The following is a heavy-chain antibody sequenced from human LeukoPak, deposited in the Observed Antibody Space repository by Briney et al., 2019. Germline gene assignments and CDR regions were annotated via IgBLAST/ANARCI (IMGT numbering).Heavy chain of an antibody. CDR3: ARYYDSSGYFMSSGFWFDP. J-gene: IGHJ5*02. Sequence: GASVKVSCKASGYTFTSYGISWVRQAPGQGLEWMGWISAYNGNTNYAQKLQGRVTMTTDTSTSTAYMELRSLRSDDTAVYYCARYYDSSGYFMSSGFWFDPWGQGTLVTVSS. V-gene: IGHV1-18*01. D-gene: IGHD3-22*01. CDR2: ISAYNGNT. CDR1: GYTFTSYG.